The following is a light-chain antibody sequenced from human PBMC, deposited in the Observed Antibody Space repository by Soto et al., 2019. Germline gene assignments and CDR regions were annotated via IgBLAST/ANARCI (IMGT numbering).Light chain of an antibody. J-gene: IGKJ5*01. CDR2: AAS. V-gene: IGKV1-9*01. CDR1: QGIGNS. CDR3: QQLNSYPIT. Sequence: ILVTPSPSSLSASVVDRVTITCRASQGIGNSLAWYQQKPGEAPKLLIYAASTLQSGVPSRFTGSGSGTEFTLTISSLQPEDFATYYCQQLNSYPITFGQGTRLEIK.